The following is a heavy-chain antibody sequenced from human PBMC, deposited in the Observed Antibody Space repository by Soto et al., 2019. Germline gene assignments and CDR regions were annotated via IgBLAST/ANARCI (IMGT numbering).Heavy chain of an antibody. V-gene: IGHV3-48*02. Sequence: EVQLVESGGGLVQPGGSLRLSCAASGFTFSLYSMSWVRQAPGKGLEWVSYISRSSTGIHYADSVKGRFTISRDDATNSMHLQMNSRKDGATAVYYCARAVTGGLDVWGQGTTVSISS. D-gene: IGHD3-10*01. CDR3: ARAVTGGLDV. J-gene: IGHJ6*02. CDR1: GFTFSLYS. CDR2: ISRSSTGI.